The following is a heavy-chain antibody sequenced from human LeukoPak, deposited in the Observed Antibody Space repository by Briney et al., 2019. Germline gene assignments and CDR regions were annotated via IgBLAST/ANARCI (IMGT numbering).Heavy chain of an antibody. CDR3: GFPVEDNYYYYGMDV. CDR2: IIPILGIA. D-gene: IGHD3-10*01. J-gene: IGHJ6*02. V-gene: IGHV1-69*04. Sequence: SVKVSCKASGGTFSSYAISWVRQAPGQGLEWMGRIIPILGIATYAQKFQGRVTITADKSTSTAYMELSSLRAEDTAVYYCGFPVEDNYYYYGMDVWGQGTTVTVSS. CDR1: GGTFSSYA.